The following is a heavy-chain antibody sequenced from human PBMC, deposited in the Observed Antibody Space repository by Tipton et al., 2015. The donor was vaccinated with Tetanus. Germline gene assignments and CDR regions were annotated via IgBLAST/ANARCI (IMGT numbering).Heavy chain of an antibody. D-gene: IGHD2-15*01. CDR1: GYTFTSYG. CDR2: ISAYNGNT. J-gene: IGHJ6*02. Sequence: QVQLVQSGAEVKKPGASVKVSCKASGYTFTSYGISWVRQAPRQGLEWMGWISAYNGNTNYAQKLQGRVTMTTDTSTSTAYMELWSLRSGDTAVYYCARTLRSYCYYYGMDVWGQGTTVTVSS. V-gene: IGHV1-18*01. CDR3: ARTLRSYCYYYGMDV.